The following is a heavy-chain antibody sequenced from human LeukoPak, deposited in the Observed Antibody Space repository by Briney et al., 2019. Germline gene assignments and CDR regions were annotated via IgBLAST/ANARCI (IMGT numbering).Heavy chain of an antibody. J-gene: IGHJ4*02. D-gene: IGHD3-22*01. Sequence: PGGSLRLSCAASGFTFSSYGMNWVRQAPGKGLEWVSSISSSSYIYYADSVKGRFTISRDNAKNSLYLQMNSLRAEDTAVYYCARYMIVRDFDYWGQGTLVTVSS. CDR3: ARYMIVRDFDY. CDR2: ISSSSYI. V-gene: IGHV3-21*01. CDR1: GFTFSSYG.